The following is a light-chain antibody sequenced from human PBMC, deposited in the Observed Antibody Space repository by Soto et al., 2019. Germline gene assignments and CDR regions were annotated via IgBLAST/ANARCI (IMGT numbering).Light chain of an antibody. V-gene: IGLV1-40*01. J-gene: IGLJ2*01. Sequence: QAVVTQPPSVSGAPGQRVAISCTGSSPNIGAGYDVHWYQQLPGTAPKLLIYVNNHRPSGVPDRFSGSKSGTSASLAITGLQAEDEADYYCQSYDSSLSDVVFGGGTKLTVL. CDR3: QSYDSSLSDVV. CDR1: SPNIGAGYD. CDR2: VNN.